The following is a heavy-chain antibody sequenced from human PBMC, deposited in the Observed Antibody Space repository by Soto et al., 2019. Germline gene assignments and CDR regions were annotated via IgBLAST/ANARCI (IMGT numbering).Heavy chain of an antibody. J-gene: IGHJ6*02. V-gene: IGHV4-30-2*01. CDR1: GGSISSGGYS. CDR3: ARDGGYYGMDV. Sequence: SETLSLTCAVSGGSISSGGYSWSCIRQPPGKGLEWIGYIYHSGSTYYNPSLKSRVTISVDRSKNQFSLKLSSVTAADTAVYYCARDGGYYGMDVWGQGTTVTVSS. D-gene: IGHD3-16*01. CDR2: IYHSGST.